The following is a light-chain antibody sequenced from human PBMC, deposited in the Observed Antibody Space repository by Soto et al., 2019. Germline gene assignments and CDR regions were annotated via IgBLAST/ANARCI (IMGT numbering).Light chain of an antibody. CDR2: TNN. J-gene: IGLJ1*01. V-gene: IGLV2-14*02. CDR1: SSDVGSYNL. CDR3: AAWDDSLSGYV. Sequence: QSALTQPASVSGSPGQSITISCTGTSSDVGSYNLVSWYQQHPDKAPKLIIYTNNQRPSGVPDRFSGSKSGTSASLAISGLRSEDEADYYCAAWDDSLSGYVFGTGTQLTVL.